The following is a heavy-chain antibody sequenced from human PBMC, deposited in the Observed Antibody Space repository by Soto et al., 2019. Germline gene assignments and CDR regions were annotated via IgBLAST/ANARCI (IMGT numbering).Heavy chain of an antibody. CDR2: YIPDQDKL. Sequence: QAQLEQSGGEVKKPGASVKVPCKVSGYTLADLNIHWVRQAPGKGLEWMGGYIPDQDKLVYAENFQGRLTMTEDTSTGTAYMDLSSLRFEDTAVYFCTSHVIMGALLYWGQGTLVTVSS. V-gene: IGHV1-24*01. J-gene: IGHJ4*02. CDR3: TSHVIMGALLY. D-gene: IGHD1-26*01. CDR1: GYTLADLN.